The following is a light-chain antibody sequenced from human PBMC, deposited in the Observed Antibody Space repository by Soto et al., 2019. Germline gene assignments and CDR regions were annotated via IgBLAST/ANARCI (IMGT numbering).Light chain of an antibody. CDR3: QQYYSYPPF. Sequence: AIRMTQSPSSFSASTGDRVTITCRASQGISSYLAWYQQKPGKAPKLLIYAASTLQSGVPSRFSGSGSGTDFTLTIGCLQSEDFATYYCQQYYSYPPFFGQGTKLEIK. CDR1: QGISSY. CDR2: AAS. J-gene: IGKJ2*01. V-gene: IGKV1-8*01.